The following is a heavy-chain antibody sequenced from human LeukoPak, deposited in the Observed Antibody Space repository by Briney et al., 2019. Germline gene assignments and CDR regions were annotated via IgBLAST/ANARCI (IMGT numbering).Heavy chain of an antibody. D-gene: IGHD3-3*01. CDR1: GGSISSGGYY. Sequence: SQTLSLTCTVSGGSISSGGYYWSWIRQHPGKGLEWIGYIYYSGSTYYNPSLKSRVAISVDTSKNQFSLKLSSVTAADTAVYYCARAQKVGIFGVAYAYMDVWGKGTTVTVSS. J-gene: IGHJ6*03. V-gene: IGHV4-31*03. CDR3: ARAQKVGIFGVAYAYMDV. CDR2: IYYSGST.